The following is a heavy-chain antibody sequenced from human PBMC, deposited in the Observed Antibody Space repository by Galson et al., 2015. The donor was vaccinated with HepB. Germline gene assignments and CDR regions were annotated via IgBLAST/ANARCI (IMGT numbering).Heavy chain of an antibody. V-gene: IGHV3-30-3*01. CDR3: ARDLVSDVPDHHDY. CDR2: ISGGGGIT. CDR1: GFRFSSFD. J-gene: IGHJ4*02. D-gene: IGHD1-14*01. Sequence: SLRLSCAASGFRFSSFDMHWVRQTPGKGLEWVAVISGGGGITIYAESVKGRFTISRDNPKNTLYLQMDSLGSDDTAVYFCARDLVSDVPDHHDYWGQGTLVTVSS.